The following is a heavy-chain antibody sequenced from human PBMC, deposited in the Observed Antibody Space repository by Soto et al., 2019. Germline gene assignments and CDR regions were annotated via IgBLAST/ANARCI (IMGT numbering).Heavy chain of an antibody. CDR3: ASDNLKIFGMVKSRFDP. V-gene: IGHV3-30-3*01. CDR1: GFNFGDYA. Sequence: GSLILSCVASGFNFGDYAIHWVRQAPGKGLEWVAVISYDAYNKYYAESVKGRFSISRDNSKNTVYLEMSRLRPEDTAVYYCASDNLKIFGMVKSRFDPWGQGTQVTVSS. CDR2: ISYDAYNK. D-gene: IGHD3-3*01. J-gene: IGHJ5*02.